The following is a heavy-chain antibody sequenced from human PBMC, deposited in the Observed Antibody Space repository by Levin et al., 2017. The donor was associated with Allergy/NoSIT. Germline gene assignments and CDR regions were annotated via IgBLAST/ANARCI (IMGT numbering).Heavy chain of an antibody. D-gene: IGHD3-22*01. CDR3: ARDALKKYYYDSSGYQNWYFDL. Sequence: GGSLRLSCAASGFTFSSYEMNWVRQAPGKGLEWVSYISSSGSTIYYADSVKGRFTISRDNAKNSLYLQMNSLRAEDTAVYYCARDALKKYYYDSSGYQNWYFDLWGRGTLVTVSS. V-gene: IGHV3-48*03. J-gene: IGHJ2*01. CDR2: ISSSGSTI. CDR1: GFTFSSYE.